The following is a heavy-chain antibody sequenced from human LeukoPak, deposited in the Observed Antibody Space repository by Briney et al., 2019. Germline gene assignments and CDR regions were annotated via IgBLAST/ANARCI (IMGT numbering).Heavy chain of an antibody. J-gene: IGHJ3*02. CDR1: GGTFSSYA. CDR2: IIPIFGTA. CDR3: AREPAGNKLLIFNAFDI. Sequence: GASVKVSCKASGGTFSSYAISWVRQAPGQGLEWMGGIIPIFGTANYAQKFQGRVTITADESTSTAYMELSSLRSEDTAVYYCAREPAGNKLLIFNAFDIWGQGTMVTVSS. D-gene: IGHD1/OR15-1a*01. V-gene: IGHV1-69*13.